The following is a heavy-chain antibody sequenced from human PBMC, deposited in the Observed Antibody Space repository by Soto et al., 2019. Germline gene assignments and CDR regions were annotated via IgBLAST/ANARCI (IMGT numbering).Heavy chain of an antibody. CDR1: GYTFTSYY. J-gene: IGHJ4*02. Sequence: ASVKVSCKASGYTFTSYYMHWVRQAPGQGLEWMGIINPSGGSTSYAQKFQGRVTMTRDTSTSTVYMELSSLRSEDTAVYYCARHPSSIVVVVAATPAGDYWGQGTLVTVSS. V-gene: IGHV1-46*01. CDR2: INPSGGST. CDR3: ARHPSSIVVVVAATPAGDY. D-gene: IGHD2-15*01.